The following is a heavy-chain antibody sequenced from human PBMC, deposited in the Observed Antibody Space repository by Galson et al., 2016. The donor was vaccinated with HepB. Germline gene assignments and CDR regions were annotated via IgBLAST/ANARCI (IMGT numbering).Heavy chain of an antibody. V-gene: IGHV1-69*13. CDR2: IIPIFGTS. CDR3: ARVRDGYNHYYYYGMDV. CDR1: GGTFTSYA. J-gene: IGHJ6*02. D-gene: IGHD5-24*01. Sequence: SVKVSCKASGGTFTSYAISWVRQAPGQGLEWMGGIIPIFGTSNYAQKFQGRVTITADESTSTDYMELSSLRSEDTAVYYCARVRDGYNHYYYYGMDVWGQGTTVTVSS.